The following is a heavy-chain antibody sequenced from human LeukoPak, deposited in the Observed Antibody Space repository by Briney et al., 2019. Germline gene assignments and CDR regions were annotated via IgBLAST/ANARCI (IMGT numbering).Heavy chain of an antibody. Sequence: AGGSLRLSCAASGFTFSSYAMHWVRQAPGKGLEWVAVISYDGSNKYYADSVKGRFTISRDNAKNSLYLQMNSLRAEDTAVYYCARRYSSGGLATYFDLWGRGTLVTVSS. D-gene: IGHD6-19*01. CDR2: ISYDGSNK. V-gene: IGHV3-30-3*01. CDR1: GFTFSSYA. J-gene: IGHJ2*01. CDR3: ARRYSSGGLATYFDL.